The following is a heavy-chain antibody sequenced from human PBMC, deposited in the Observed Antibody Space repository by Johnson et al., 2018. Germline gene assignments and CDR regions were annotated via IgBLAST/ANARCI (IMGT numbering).Heavy chain of an antibody. Sequence: QVQLVESGAEVKKPGSSVKVSCKASGGTFSSYAISWVRQAPGQGLEWMGGIIPIFGTANYAQKFQGRVTITADESTSTAYMELSSLRSEDPAVYYCARGGAGPHYYYSGMDVWGQGTTVTVSS. CDR1: GGTFSSYA. CDR3: ARGGAGPHYYYSGMDV. D-gene: IGHD6-13*01. V-gene: IGHV1-69*01. CDR2: IIPIFGTA. J-gene: IGHJ6*02.